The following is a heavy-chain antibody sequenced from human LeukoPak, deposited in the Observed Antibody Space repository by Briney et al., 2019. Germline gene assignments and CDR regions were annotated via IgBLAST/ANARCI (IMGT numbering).Heavy chain of an antibody. V-gene: IGHV3-23*01. CDR3: AKGESPQYMVRGVPYYYYAMDV. CDR2: ISGSGGGT. Sequence: GGSLRLSCAASGFTFISYAMSWVRQAPGKVLEWVSGISGSGGGTYYADSVKGRLTISRDNYKNTVYLQMDSLRAEDTAVYYCAKGESPQYMVRGVPYYYYAMDVWGQGTTVTVSS. D-gene: IGHD3-10*01. CDR1: GFTFISYA. J-gene: IGHJ6*02.